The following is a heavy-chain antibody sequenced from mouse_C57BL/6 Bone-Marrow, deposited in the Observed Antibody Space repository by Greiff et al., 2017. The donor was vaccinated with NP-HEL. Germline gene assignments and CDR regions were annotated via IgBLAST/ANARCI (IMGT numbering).Heavy chain of an antibody. D-gene: IGHD3-2*02. CDR2: ISYSGST. CDR1: GYSITSGYD. Sequence: VQLKESGPGMVKPSQSLSLTCTVTGYSITSGYDWHWIRHFPGNELEWMGYISYSGSTNYNPSLKSRISITHDTSKNHFFLKLNSVTTEDTATYYCARAGIDSSGYAFAYWGQGTLVTVSA. V-gene: IGHV3-1*01. J-gene: IGHJ3*01. CDR3: ARAGIDSSGYAFAY.